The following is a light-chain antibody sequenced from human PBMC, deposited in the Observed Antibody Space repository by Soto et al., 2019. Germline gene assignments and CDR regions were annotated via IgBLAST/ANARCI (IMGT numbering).Light chain of an antibody. CDR3: QRYGASQWT. CDR1: QNVGNNL. J-gene: IGKJ1*01. Sequence: EIVLTQSPGTLSLSPGERATLSCRASQNVGNNLLAWYQQRPGQTPRLLIHDASSRATGIPDRFSGSGSGTDFTLTINRLEPEDFAVYYCQRYGASQWTFGQGTKVEIK. V-gene: IGKV3-20*01. CDR2: DAS.